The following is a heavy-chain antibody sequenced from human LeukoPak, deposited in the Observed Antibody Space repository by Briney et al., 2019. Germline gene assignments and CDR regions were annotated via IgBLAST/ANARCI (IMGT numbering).Heavy chain of an antibody. J-gene: IGHJ4*02. V-gene: IGHV3-23*01. D-gene: IGHD2-15*01. CDR2: ISGSGGST. CDR1: GFTFDDYA. CDR3: AKDLRVVVAAKPTDY. Sequence: GRSLRLSCAASGFTFDDYAMYWVRQAPGKGLEWVSTISGSGGSTYYADSVKGRFTISRDNSKNTLYLQMNSLRAEDTAVYYCAKDLRVVVAAKPTDYWGQGTLVTVSS.